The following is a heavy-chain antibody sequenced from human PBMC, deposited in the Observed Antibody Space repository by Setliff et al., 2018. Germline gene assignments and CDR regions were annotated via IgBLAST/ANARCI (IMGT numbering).Heavy chain of an antibody. CDR1: GYTFTSYA. Sequence: ASVKVSCKASGYTFTSYAFSWVRQAPGQGLEWMGWISAYNGNTNYAQKFQGRVTMTEDTSTDTAYMELSSLRSEDTAVYYCATSYSGSYYGYWGQGTLVTVSS. CDR3: ATSYSGSYYGY. V-gene: IGHV1-18*01. CDR2: ISAYNGNT. J-gene: IGHJ4*02. D-gene: IGHD1-26*01.